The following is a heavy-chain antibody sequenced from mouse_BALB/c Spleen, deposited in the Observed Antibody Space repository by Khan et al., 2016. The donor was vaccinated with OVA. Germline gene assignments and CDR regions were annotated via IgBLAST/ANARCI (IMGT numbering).Heavy chain of an antibody. D-gene: IGHD1-2*01. J-gene: IGHJ3*01. CDR3: ERDCGFAY. CDR1: GYTFTNYG. CDR2: INTYTGEP. Sequence: QIQLVQSGPELKKPGETVKISCKASGYTFTNYGMNWVKQAPGKGLKWMGWINTYTGEPTYADDFKGRFAFSLETSASTAYLQINNLKNEDTATYFCERDCGFAYWGQGTLVTVSA. V-gene: IGHV9-3-1*01.